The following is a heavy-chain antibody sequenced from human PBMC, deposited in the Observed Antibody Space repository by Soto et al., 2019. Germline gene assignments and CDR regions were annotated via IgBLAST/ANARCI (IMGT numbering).Heavy chain of an antibody. Sequence: AQLAESGGGWVKPGGSLRLSCEGSGFTFSDYYMSWVRQSPGKGLEWLSYISGSGSNIYYADSVKGRFTISRDNAKNSLDLQMHSLGAADTALYYCARGKRGPFGTHEPPADVWGKGTSVTVSS. V-gene: IGHV3-11*01. CDR1: GFTFSDYY. CDR3: ARGKRGPFGTHEPPADV. J-gene: IGHJ6*04. D-gene: IGHD3-10*01. CDR2: ISGSGSNI.